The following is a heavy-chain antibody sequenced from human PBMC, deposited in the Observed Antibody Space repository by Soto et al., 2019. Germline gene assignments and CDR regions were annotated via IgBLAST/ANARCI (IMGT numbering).Heavy chain of an antibody. D-gene: IGHD6-19*01. CDR1: GYTFTTYS. CDR3: ARGNSGAFEI. CDR2: MNPLNGDT. V-gene: IGHV1-3*01. J-gene: IGHJ3*02. Sequence: QVQLVQSGAEVKKPGASVKVSCKASGYTFTTYSMHWVRQAPGQRLEWMGWMNPLNGDTKYSQRFKGRLTIIRDTSASTAYMELSSLRSEDTAIYYCARGNSGAFEIWGQGTMVTVSS.